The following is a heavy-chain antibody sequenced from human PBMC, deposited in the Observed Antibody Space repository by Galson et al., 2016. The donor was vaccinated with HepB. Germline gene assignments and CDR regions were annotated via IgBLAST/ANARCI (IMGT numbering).Heavy chain of an antibody. J-gene: IGHJ4*02. CDR3: ARLGGRCWTFDF. V-gene: IGHV3-7*01. Sequence: SLRLSCAVSGFTLGHYWLSWVRQAPGKGLEWVATIKGDGSQKSYVDSVRGRFAVSRGSAENSLFLQMDSLRAEDTAVYHCARLGGRCWTFDFWGQGTLVIVS. CDR1: GFTLGHYW. D-gene: IGHD4/OR15-4a*01. CDR2: IKGDGSQK.